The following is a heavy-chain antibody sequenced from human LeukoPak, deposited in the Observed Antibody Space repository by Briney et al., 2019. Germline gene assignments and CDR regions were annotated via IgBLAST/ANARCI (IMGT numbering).Heavy chain of an antibody. CDR3: ARDPRPLLKRQGHYFDY. D-gene: IGHD3-9*01. CDR1: GFTFSSYW. J-gene: IGHJ4*02. V-gene: IGHV3-74*01. CDR2: INSDGSST. Sequence: GGSLRLSCAASGFTFSSYWMHWVRQAPGKGPVWVSRINSDGSSTSYADSVKGRFTISRDNAKNTLYLQMNSLRAEDTAVYYCARDPRPLLKRQGHYFDYWGQGTLVTVSS.